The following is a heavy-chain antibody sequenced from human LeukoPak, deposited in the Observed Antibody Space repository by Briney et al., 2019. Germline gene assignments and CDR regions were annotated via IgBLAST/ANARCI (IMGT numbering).Heavy chain of an antibody. CDR3: ASNYDFWSGYYRNYYYYGMDV. CDR1: GGTFSSYA. J-gene: IGHJ6*02. V-gene: IGHV1-69*04. D-gene: IGHD3-3*01. CDR2: IIPILGIA. Sequence: ASVKVSCKASGGTFSSYAISWVRQAPGQGLEWMGRIIPILGIANYAQKFQGRVTMTTDTSTSTAYMELRSLRSDDTAVYYCASNYDFWSGYYRNYYYYGMDVWGQGTTVTVSS.